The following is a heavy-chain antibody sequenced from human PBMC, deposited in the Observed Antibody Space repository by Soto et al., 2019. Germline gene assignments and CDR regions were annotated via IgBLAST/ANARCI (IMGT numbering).Heavy chain of an antibody. CDR3: ARVRDTAMVFDY. J-gene: IGHJ4*02. Sequence: ASVKVSCKASGYTFTGYYMHWVRQAPGQGLEWMGWINTNSGGTNYAQSFQGRVTMTRDTSISTAYMGVSSLRSDDTAVYYCARVRDTAMVFDYWGQGTLVTVSS. D-gene: IGHD5-18*01. V-gene: IGHV1-2*02. CDR1: GYTFTGYY. CDR2: INTNSGGT.